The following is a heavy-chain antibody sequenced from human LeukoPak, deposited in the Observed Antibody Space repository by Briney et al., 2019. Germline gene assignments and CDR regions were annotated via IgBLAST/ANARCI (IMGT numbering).Heavy chain of an antibody. CDR2: IFHSGKT. CDR3: ARSLRLYYYYYYLDV. D-gene: IGHD3-16*01. V-gene: IGHV4-38-2*02. Sequence: SETLSLTCTVSGYSMSSGYYWGWIRPPPGKGLEWIGSIFHSGKTYYNPSLKSRVTISVDTSKNQFSLELRSVTAADTAVYFCARSLRLYYYYYYLDVWGKGTTVSVPS. J-gene: IGHJ6*03. CDR1: GYSMSSGYY.